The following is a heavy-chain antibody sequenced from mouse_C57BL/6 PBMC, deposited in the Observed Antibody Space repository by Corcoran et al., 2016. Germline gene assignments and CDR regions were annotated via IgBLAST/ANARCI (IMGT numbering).Heavy chain of an antibody. CDR2: INTYSGVP. CDR1: GYTFTTYG. Sequence: QIQLVQSGPELKKPGETVKISCKASGYTFTTYGMSWVKQAPGKGLKWMGWINTYSGVPTYADDFKGRFAFSLETSASTAYLQINNPKNEDTATYFCARSEYYGSSYLNYAMDYWGQGTSVTVSS. CDR3: ARSEYYGSSYLNYAMDY. V-gene: IGHV9-3*01. J-gene: IGHJ4*01. D-gene: IGHD1-1*01.